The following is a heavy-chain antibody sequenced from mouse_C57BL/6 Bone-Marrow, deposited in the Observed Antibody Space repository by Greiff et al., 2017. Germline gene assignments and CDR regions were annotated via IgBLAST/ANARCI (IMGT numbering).Heavy chain of an antibody. D-gene: IGHD2-3*01. Sequence: EVKVVESGGGLVQPGGSLSLSCAASGFTFTDYYMSWVRQPPGKALEWLGFIRNKANGYTTEYSASVKGRFTISRDNSQSILYLQMNALRAEDSATYYCASSYDYLVYWGQGTTLTVSS. CDR1: GFTFTDYY. V-gene: IGHV7-3*01. CDR3: ASSYDYLVY. J-gene: IGHJ2*01. CDR2: IRNKANGYTT.